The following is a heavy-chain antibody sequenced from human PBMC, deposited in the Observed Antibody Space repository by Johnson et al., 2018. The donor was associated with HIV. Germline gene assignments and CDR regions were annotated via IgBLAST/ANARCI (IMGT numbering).Heavy chain of an antibody. V-gene: IGHV3-74*02. CDR3: ARGHNGALDI. D-gene: IGHD2-8*01. CDR2: INSDGSST. Sequence: VQLVESGGGVVQPGRSLRLSCAASGFTFSSYAMHWVRQAPVKGLEWVSRINSDGSSTSYADSVKGRFTISRDNAKNSLYLQMNSLRVEDTAVYYCARGHNGALDIWGQGTMLTVSS. J-gene: IGHJ3*02. CDR1: GFTFSSYA.